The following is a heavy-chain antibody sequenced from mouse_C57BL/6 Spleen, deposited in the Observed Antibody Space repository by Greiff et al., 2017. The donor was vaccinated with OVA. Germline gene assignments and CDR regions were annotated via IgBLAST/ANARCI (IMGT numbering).Heavy chain of an antibody. CDR1: GFSLTSYG. CDR2: IWSGGST. V-gene: IGHV2-2*01. J-gene: IGHJ4*01. D-gene: IGHD1-1*01. Sequence: VQLQQSGPGLVQPSQSLSITCTVSGFSLTSYGLHWVRQSPGKGLEWLGVIWSGGSTDYNAAFISRLSISKDNSKSQVFFKMNSLQADDTAIYYCARNYYGSPYYAMDYWGQGTSVTVSS. CDR3: ARNYYGSPYYAMDY.